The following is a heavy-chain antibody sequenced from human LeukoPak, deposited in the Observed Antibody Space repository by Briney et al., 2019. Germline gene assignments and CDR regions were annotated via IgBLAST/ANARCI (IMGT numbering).Heavy chain of an antibody. Sequence: PSGTLSLTCSVSGFSISSGDHWGWIRPSPGKGLVWIGTIFRTGSAYYNASLKSRATIAVDTSTNQFSLKLGSVTAADTAVYYCARLTYSYDSASSGYYYFDNWGQGALVSVSS. D-gene: IGHD3-22*01. CDR2: IFRTGSA. V-gene: IGHV4-38-2*01. J-gene: IGHJ4*02. CDR1: GFSISSGDH. CDR3: ARLTYSYDSASSGYYYFDN.